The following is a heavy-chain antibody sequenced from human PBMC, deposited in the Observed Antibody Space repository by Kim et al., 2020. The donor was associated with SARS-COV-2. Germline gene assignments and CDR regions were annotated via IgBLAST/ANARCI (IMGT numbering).Heavy chain of an antibody. CDR2: ISEYSGHT. CDR1: GYTFTGYV. Sequence: ASVKVSCKAAGYTFTGYVICWVRQAPGQGLEWMGWISEYSGHTEYAQNFQGRLTMTRDTSMTTAYMELSSLRFEDTAVYYCARSCSTYSIGVMQYSYGM. D-gene: IGHD6-19*01. J-gene: IGHJ6*01. CDR3: ARSCSTYSIGVMQYSYGM. V-gene: IGHV1-18*01.